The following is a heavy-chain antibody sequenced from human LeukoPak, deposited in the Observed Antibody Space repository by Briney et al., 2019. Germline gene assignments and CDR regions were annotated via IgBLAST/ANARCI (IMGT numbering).Heavy chain of an antibody. D-gene: IGHD6-13*01. Sequence: SETLSLTCTVSGGSINSHYWSWIRQPPGKGLEWIGYIYNSGSTSYNPSLKSRVTISVDTSKNQFSLKLTSVTAADTAVYYCARPYSTSWSGNYYYMDVWGKGTTVTVSS. V-gene: IGHV4-59*08. CDR3: ARPYSTSWSGNYYYMDV. CDR2: IYNSGST. CDR1: GGSINSHY. J-gene: IGHJ6*03.